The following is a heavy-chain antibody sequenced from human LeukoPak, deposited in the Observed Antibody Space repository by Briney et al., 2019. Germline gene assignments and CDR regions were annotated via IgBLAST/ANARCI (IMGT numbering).Heavy chain of an antibody. Sequence: ASVKVSCKASGYTLTGYYMHWVRQAPGQGLEWMGWISAYNGNTNFAQKVQGRVTMTTDTSTSTAYMELRSLRSDDTAVYYCARLLRFNWNPYYFDYWGQGTLVTVSS. J-gene: IGHJ4*02. CDR3: ARLLRFNWNPYYFDY. CDR1: GYTLTGYY. V-gene: IGHV1-18*04. CDR2: ISAYNGNT. D-gene: IGHD1-20*01.